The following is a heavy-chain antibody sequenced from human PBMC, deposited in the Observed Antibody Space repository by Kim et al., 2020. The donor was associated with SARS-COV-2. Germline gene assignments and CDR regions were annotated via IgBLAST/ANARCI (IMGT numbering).Heavy chain of an antibody. CDR1: GFTFSGSA. J-gene: IGHJ6*02. V-gene: IGHV3-73*01. CDR3: TRQRVAGTYYYYGMDV. D-gene: IGHD6-19*01. Sequence: GGSLRLSCAASGFTFSGSAMHWVRQASGKGLEWVGRIRSKANSYATAYAASVKGRFTISRDDSKNTAYLQMNSLKTEDTAVYYCTRQRVAGTYYYYGMDVWGQGTTVTVSS. CDR2: IRSKANSYAT.